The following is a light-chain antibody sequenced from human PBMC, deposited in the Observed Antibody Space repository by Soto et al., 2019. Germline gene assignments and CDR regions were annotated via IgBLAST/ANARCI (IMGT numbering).Light chain of an antibody. J-gene: IGLJ1*01. CDR2: DVT. CDR3: SSYTTNRGYV. CDR1: SSDVGAYNY. Sequence: QSVLTQPASVSGSPGQSITISCAGTSSDVGAYNYVPWYQQYPGRAPKLIIYDVTERPSGVSSRFSGSKSGNTASLTISGLQAEDEADYYCSSYTTNRGYVFGTGTKVTVL. V-gene: IGLV2-14*01.